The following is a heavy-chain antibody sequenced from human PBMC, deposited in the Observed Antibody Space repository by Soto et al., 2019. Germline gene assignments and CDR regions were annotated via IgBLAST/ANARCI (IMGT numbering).Heavy chain of an antibody. CDR2: INHSGST. Sequence: PSETLSLTCAVYGGSFSGYYWSWIRQPPGKGLEWIGEINHSGSTNYNPSLKGRVTISVDTSKNQFSLKLSSVTAADTAVYYCARGRYNYYGSGSYQKLNWFDPWGQGTLVTVSS. CDR1: GGSFSGYY. D-gene: IGHD3-10*01. V-gene: IGHV4-34*01. CDR3: ARGRYNYYGSGSYQKLNWFDP. J-gene: IGHJ5*02.